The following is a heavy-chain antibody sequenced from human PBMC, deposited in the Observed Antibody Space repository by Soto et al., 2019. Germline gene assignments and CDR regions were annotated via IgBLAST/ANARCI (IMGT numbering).Heavy chain of an antibody. CDR2: TYYRSKWYN. V-gene: IGHV6-1*01. Sequence: QTLSRTCAISGVALSRNSAAWNWIRQSPSRGLEWLGRTYYRSKWYNDYAVPVKSRITINPDTSKNQFSLQLNSVTPEDTAVYYCARDIGSGHYYYYGMDVWGQGTTVTVSS. CDR3: ARDIGSGHYYYYGMDV. J-gene: IGHJ6*02. CDR1: GVALSRNSAA. D-gene: IGHD3-3*01.